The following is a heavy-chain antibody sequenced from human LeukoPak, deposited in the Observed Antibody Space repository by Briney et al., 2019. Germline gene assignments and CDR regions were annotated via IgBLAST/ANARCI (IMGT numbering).Heavy chain of an antibody. Sequence: GRSLRLSCAASGFTFSSYGMHWVRQAPGKGLEWVAVISYDGSNKYYADSVKGRFTISRDNSKNTLYLQMNSLRAEDTAVYYCAKEGPSMVESFFDYWGQGTLVTVSS. CDR2: ISYDGSNK. V-gene: IGHV3-30*18. CDR3: AKEGPSMVESFFDY. D-gene: IGHD4/OR15-4a*01. CDR1: GFTFSSYG. J-gene: IGHJ4*02.